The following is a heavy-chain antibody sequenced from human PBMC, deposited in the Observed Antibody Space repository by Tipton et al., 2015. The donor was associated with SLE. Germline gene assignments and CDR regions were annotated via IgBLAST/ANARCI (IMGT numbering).Heavy chain of an antibody. Sequence: SLRLSCAASGFTFSSYWMHWVRQAPGKGLVWVSRINSDGSSTSYADSVKGRFTISRDNAKNTLYLQMNSLRAEDTAVYYCASPKFEYSSSSDYFDYWGQGTLATVSS. J-gene: IGHJ4*02. D-gene: IGHD6-6*01. V-gene: IGHV3-74*01. CDR2: INSDGSST. CDR1: GFTFSSYW. CDR3: ASPKFEYSSSSDYFDY.